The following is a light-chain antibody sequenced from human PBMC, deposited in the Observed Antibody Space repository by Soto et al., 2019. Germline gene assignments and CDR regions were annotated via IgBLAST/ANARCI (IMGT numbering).Light chain of an antibody. J-gene: IGLJ1*01. CDR2: DNN. CDR1: SSNIGNNY. V-gene: IGLV1-51*01. CDR3: GTWDNSLSAEV. Sequence: QSVLTQPPSVSAAPGQKVTISCSGSSSNIGNNYVSWYQQLPGTAPKLLIYDNNERPSGIPDRFSGSKSGTSATLGITGLQTGDEADYYCGTWDNSLSAEVFGTGTKVTVL.